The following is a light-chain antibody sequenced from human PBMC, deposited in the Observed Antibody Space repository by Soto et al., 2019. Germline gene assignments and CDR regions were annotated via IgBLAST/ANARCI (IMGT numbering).Light chain of an antibody. CDR1: SGHSSYA. J-gene: IGLJ2*01. CDR2: VNSDGSH. Sequence: QLVLTQSPSASASLGASVKLTCTLSSGHSSYAIAWHQQQPEKGPRYLMKVNSDGSHIKGDGIPDRFSGFSSGAERYLTISTLQCEDEADYYCQTWGTDIHVVFGGGTKLTVL. CDR3: QTWGTDIHVV. V-gene: IGLV4-69*02.